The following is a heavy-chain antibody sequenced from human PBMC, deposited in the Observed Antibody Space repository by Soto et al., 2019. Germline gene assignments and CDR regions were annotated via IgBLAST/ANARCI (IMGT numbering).Heavy chain of an antibody. CDR3: ERKYSSSLNCFDT. CDR2: ISYDGSNK. CDR1: GFTFSGYA. Sequence: GGSLRLSCAASGFTFSGYAMHWVRRAPGKGLEWVAVISYDGSNKYYADSVKGRFTISRDNSKNTLYLQMNSLRAEDTAVYYCERKYSSSLNCFDTWGQGTLVTVSS. D-gene: IGHD6-13*01. J-gene: IGHJ5*02. V-gene: IGHV3-30-3*01.